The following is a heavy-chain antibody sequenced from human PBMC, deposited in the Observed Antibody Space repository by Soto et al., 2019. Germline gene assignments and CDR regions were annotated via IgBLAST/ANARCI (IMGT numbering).Heavy chain of an antibody. CDR2: IYYSGST. D-gene: IGHD6-13*01. J-gene: IGHJ6*02. CDR3: ATLGHVSSWYVTFYYYGMDV. V-gene: IGHV4-39*01. CDR1: GGSISSSSYY. Sequence: SETLSLTCTVSGGSISSSSYYWGWIRQPPGKGLEWIGSIYYSGSTYYNPSLKSRVTISVDTSKNQFSLKLSSVTAADTAVYYCATLGHVSSWYVTFYYYGMDVWGQGTTVT.